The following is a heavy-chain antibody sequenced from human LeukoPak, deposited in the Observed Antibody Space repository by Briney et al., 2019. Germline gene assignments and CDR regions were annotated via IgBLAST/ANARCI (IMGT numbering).Heavy chain of an antibody. D-gene: IGHD6-25*01. J-gene: IGHJ4*02. CDR2: INTDGSTT. Sequence: GGSLRLSCAASGFTFSSYWMHWVRQTPGKGLVWVSRINTDGSTTNYADSVKGRFTISRDNAENTLYLQMNSLRAEDTAAYYCARGSPAAVWGQGALVTVSS. CDR3: ARGSPAAV. V-gene: IGHV3-74*01. CDR1: GFTFSSYW.